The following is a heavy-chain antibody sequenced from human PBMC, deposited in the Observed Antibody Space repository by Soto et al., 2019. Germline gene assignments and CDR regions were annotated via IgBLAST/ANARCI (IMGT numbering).Heavy chain of an antibody. Sequence: SETLSLTCTVSGGSISTYYWSWIRQPAGKGLEWIGRIDTSGNTNYNPSLKSRVTMSVDTSKKQFSLKLTSVTAADTAVYYCAILGEEWEYSSNWFDPWGQGTLVTVSS. CDR2: IDTSGNT. V-gene: IGHV4-4*07. CDR3: AILGEEWEYSSNWFDP. D-gene: IGHD6-13*01. J-gene: IGHJ5*02. CDR1: GGSISTYY.